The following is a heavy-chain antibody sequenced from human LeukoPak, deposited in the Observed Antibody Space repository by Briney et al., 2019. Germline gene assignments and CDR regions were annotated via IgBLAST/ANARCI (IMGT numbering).Heavy chain of an antibody. Sequence: GGSLRLSCAASGFTFSSYSMHWVRQAPGKGLEWVAVISYDGSNKYYADSVKGRFTISRDNSKNTLYLQMNSLRAEDTAVYYCARDRGYYGSGRILGWFDPWGQGTLVTVSS. CDR2: ISYDGSNK. CDR3: ARDRGYYGSGRILGWFDP. V-gene: IGHV3-30*03. J-gene: IGHJ5*02. D-gene: IGHD3-10*01. CDR1: GFTFSSYS.